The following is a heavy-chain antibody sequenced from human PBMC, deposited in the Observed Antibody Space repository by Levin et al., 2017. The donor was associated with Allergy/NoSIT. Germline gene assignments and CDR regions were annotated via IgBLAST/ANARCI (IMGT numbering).Heavy chain of an antibody. CDR3: ARLGRISSGYPRTTEFDY. Sequence: ASVKVSCKASGGTFSSYTISWVRQAPGQGLEWMGRIIPILGIANYAQKFQGRVTITADKSTSTAYMELSSLRSEDTAVYYCARLGRISSGYPRTTEFDYWGQGTLVTVSS. CDR1: GGTFSSYT. CDR2: IIPILGIA. J-gene: IGHJ4*02. V-gene: IGHV1-69*02. D-gene: IGHD3-22*01.